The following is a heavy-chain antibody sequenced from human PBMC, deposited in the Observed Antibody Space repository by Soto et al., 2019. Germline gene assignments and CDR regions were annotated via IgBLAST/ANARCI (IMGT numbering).Heavy chain of an antibody. CDR1: GYSFTSYW. CDR2: IYPGDSDT. D-gene: IGHD1-20*01. J-gene: IGHJ6*02. CDR3: ARQVDINGTYYYYYGMDV. Sequence: GESLKISCKGSGYSFTSYWIGWVRQMPGKGLEWMGIIYPGDSDTRYSPSFQGQVTISADKSISTAYLQWSSLKASDTAMYYCARQVDINGTYYYYYGMDVWGQGTTVTVSS. V-gene: IGHV5-51*01.